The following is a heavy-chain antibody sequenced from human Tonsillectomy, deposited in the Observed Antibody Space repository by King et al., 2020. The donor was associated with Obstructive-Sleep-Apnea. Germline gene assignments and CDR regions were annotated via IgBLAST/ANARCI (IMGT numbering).Heavy chain of an antibody. J-gene: IGHJ5*02. CDR2: IYYSGST. Sequence: VQLQESGPGLVKPPETLSLTCTVSGGSISSYYWNWIRQPPGKGLEWIGYIYYSGSTNYNPSLKIRVNISIDTSKNQFSLRLSSVTAADTAVYYCARDQGYFGSGSYRDNWFDPWGQGTLVTVSS. V-gene: IGHV4-59*01. D-gene: IGHD3-10*01. CDR1: GGSISSYY. CDR3: ARDQGYFGSGSYRDNWFDP.